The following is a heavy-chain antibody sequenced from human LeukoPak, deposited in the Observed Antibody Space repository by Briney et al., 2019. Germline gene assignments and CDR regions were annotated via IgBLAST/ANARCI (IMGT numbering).Heavy chain of an antibody. Sequence: ASVTVSCKASGYTFTSYGISWVRQAPGQGLEWMGWISAYNGNTNYAQKLQGRVTMTTDTSTSTAYMELRSLRSDDTAVYYCARGSILRYFDSYDYWGQGTLVTVSS. J-gene: IGHJ4*02. V-gene: IGHV1-18*01. CDR3: ARGSILRYFDSYDY. D-gene: IGHD3-9*01. CDR2: ISAYNGNT. CDR1: GYTFTSYG.